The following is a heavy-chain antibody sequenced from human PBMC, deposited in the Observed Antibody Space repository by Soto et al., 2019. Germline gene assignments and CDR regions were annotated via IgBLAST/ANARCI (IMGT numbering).Heavy chain of an antibody. CDR2: IYYSGST. V-gene: IGHV4-59*01. CDR1: GGSISSYY. Sequence: SETLSLTCTVSGGSISSYYWSWIRQPPGKGLEWIGYIYYSGSTNYNPSLKSRVTISVDTSKNQFSLKLSSVTAADTAVYYCARGRVFDYWGQGTLVTVSS. CDR3: ARGRVFDY. J-gene: IGHJ4*02.